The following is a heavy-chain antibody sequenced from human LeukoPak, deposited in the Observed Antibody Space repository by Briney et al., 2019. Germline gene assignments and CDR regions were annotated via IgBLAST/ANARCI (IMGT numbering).Heavy chain of an antibody. CDR3: AREDVAGGSGSNYYYYGADV. V-gene: IGHV4-59*01. D-gene: IGHD3-10*01. J-gene: IGHJ6*02. Sequence: ETLSLTCTVSGGSINNYYWSWIRQPPGTGLEWIGFIYYTGSTNYNPSLKSRVAISVDTSNNQFSLRLSSVTAADTAVYYCAREDVAGGSGSNYYYYGADVWGQGTTVTVSS. CDR2: IYYTGST. CDR1: GGSINNYY.